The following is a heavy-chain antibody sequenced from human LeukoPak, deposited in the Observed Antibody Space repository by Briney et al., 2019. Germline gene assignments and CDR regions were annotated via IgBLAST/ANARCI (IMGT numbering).Heavy chain of an antibody. D-gene: IGHD3-22*01. J-gene: IGHJ4*02. V-gene: IGHV4-39*07. Sequence: PSETLSLTCTVSGGSISSSSYYWGWIRQPPGKGLEWIGSIYYSGSTYYNPSLKSRVTISVDTSKNQFSLKLSSVTAADTAVYYCARVKGGYYYDSSGYPLDYWGQGTLVTVSS. CDR3: ARVKGGYYYDSSGYPLDY. CDR2: IYYSGST. CDR1: GGSISSSSYY.